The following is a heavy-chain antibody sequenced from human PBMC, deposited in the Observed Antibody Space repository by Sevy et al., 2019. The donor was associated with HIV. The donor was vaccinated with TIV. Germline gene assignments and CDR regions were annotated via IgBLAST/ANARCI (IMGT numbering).Heavy chain of an antibody. CDR3: AKAERYAGSLNDY. D-gene: IGHD1-26*01. V-gene: IGHV3-23*01. CDR2: ISGGGSPT. J-gene: IGHJ4*02. Sequence: GGSLRLSCAASGFTFSSYAMTWVRQAPGKGLEWVSTISGGGSPTYYADSVKGRFTISRDNSKNTLDLQMNSLRAEDTAVYFCAKAERYAGSLNDYWGQGTLVTVSS. CDR1: GFTFSSYA.